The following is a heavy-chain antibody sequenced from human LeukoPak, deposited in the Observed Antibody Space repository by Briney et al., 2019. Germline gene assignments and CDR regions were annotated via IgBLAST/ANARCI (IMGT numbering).Heavy chain of an antibody. Sequence: GGSLRLSCAASGFTFSSYAMHWVRQAPGKGLEYVSVISSNGGSTYYANSVKGRFTISRDNSKNTLYLQMGSLGAEDMAVYYCARESNWGSPPDYWGQGTLVTVSS. J-gene: IGHJ4*02. V-gene: IGHV3-64*01. CDR3: ARESNWGSPPDY. CDR1: GFTFSSYA. D-gene: IGHD7-27*01. CDR2: ISSNGGST.